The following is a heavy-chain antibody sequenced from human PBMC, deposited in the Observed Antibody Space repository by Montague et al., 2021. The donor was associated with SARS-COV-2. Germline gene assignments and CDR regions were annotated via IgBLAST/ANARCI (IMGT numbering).Heavy chain of an antibody. D-gene: IGHD6-13*01. CDR1: GGSISSSSYY. CDR2: IYYSGST. Sequence: SETLSLTCTVSGGSISSSSYYWGWIRQPPGKGLEWIGSIYYSGSTYYNPSLKSRVTISVDTSKIQFSLKLISVTAADTAVYYCARVGRQQLVRLSGMDVWGQGTTVTVSS. J-gene: IGHJ6*02. V-gene: IGHV4-39*07. CDR3: ARVGRQQLVRLSGMDV.